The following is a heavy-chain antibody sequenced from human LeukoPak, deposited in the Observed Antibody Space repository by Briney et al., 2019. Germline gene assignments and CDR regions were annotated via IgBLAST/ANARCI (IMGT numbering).Heavy chain of an antibody. CDR3: ARPFMEQLVPFDP. CDR2: ISSYNGNT. J-gene: IGHJ5*02. Sequence: ASVKVSCKASGYTFTSFGISWVRQAPGQGLEWMGWISSYNGNTNYAQKLQGRVTLTTDTSTNTAYMELRSLRPDDTAVYYCARPFMEQLVPFDPWGQGTLVTVSS. D-gene: IGHD6-13*01. V-gene: IGHV1-18*01. CDR1: GYTFTSFG.